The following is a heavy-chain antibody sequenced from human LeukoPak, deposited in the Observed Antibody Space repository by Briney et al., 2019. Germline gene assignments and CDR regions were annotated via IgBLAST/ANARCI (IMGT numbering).Heavy chain of an antibody. Sequence: GSLRLSCAASGFTFDDYGMSWVRQAPRKGLEWVSGINWNGGSTGYADSVKGRFTISRDNAKNSLYLQMNSLRAEDTAVYYCARALTTLTYEGYWGQGTLVTVSS. J-gene: IGHJ4*02. V-gene: IGHV3-20*04. CDR1: GFTFDDYG. D-gene: IGHD1-1*01. CDR2: INWNGGST. CDR3: ARALTTLTYEGY.